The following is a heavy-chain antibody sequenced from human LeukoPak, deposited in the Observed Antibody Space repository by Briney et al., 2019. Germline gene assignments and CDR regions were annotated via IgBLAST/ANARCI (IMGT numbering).Heavy chain of an antibody. CDR2: IYYSGIT. V-gene: IGHV4-59*01. J-gene: IGHJ4*02. CDR1: GGSIRSYY. Sequence: SETLSLTCTVPGGSIRSYYWSWIRQPPGKGLEWIGYIYYSGITHYYPSLKSRVTISLDTSKNQFSLKLSSVTAADTAVYYCARHRGRSPDYFDYWGQGTLVTVSS. CDR3: ARHRGRSPDYFDY.